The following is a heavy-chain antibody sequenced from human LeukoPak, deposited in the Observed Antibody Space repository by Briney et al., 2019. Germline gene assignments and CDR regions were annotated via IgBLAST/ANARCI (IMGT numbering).Heavy chain of an antibody. V-gene: IGHV4-61*05. CDR1: GGSISSSSYY. J-gene: IGHJ4*02. CDR2: IYYSGST. D-gene: IGHD2-15*01. Sequence: SETLSLTCTVSGGSISSSSYYWGWIRQPPGKGLEWIGYIYYSGSTNYNPSLKSRVTISVDTSKNQFSLKLSSVIAADTAVYYCARFSGGTSYFDYWGQGTLVTVSS. CDR3: ARFSGGTSYFDY.